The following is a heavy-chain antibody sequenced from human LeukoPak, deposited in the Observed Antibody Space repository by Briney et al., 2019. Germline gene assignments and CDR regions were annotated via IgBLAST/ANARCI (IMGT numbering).Heavy chain of an antibody. J-gene: IGHJ5*02. CDR1: GGSISSYY. CDR2: IYNCGST. D-gene: IGHD1-26*01. CDR3: VKDGSRSYYNWFDP. V-gene: IGHV4-59*01. Sequence: PSETLSLTCTVSGGSISSYYWNWIRQPPGKGLEWIGHIYNCGSTNYNPSLKSRVTISVDTSKNQFSLKLSSVTAADTAVYYCVKDGSRSYYNWFDPWGQGTLVTVSS.